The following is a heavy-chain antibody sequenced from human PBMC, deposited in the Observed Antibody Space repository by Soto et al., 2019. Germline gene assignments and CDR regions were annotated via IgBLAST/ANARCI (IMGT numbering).Heavy chain of an antibody. CDR3: ARSFGTTGSNIDY. CDR1: GDSINGYY. D-gene: IGHD1-7*01. CDR2: IYFSGST. J-gene: IGHJ4*02. V-gene: IGHV4-59*01. Sequence: QVQLHESGPGLVKPSETLSLTCSISGDSINGYYWSWIRQPPGKALEWIGYIYFSGSTQYSPSLSSRVTMSIDTSKKEFSLRLASVTAADTAVYYCARSFGTTGSNIDYWGQGTLVRVSS.